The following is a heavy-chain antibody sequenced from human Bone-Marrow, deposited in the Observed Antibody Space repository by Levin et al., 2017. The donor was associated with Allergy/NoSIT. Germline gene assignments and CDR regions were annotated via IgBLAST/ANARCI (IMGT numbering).Heavy chain of an antibody. J-gene: IGHJ4*02. CDR2: IYWDDDE. V-gene: IGHV2-5*02. CDR3: AHRPLGVSSFDY. CDR1: SLTTPGVS. Sequence: SLTTPGVSVGWIRQPPGKALEWLALIYWDDDERYSPSLKSRLTITKDTSKNQVVLTLTNMDPIDTATYYCAHRPLGVSSFDYWGQGTLVTVSS. D-gene: IGHD1-26*01.